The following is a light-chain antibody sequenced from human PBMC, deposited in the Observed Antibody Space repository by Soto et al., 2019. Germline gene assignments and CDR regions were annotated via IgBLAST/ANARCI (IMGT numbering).Light chain of an antibody. J-gene: IGKJ5*01. CDR3: QQYSNLIT. CDR1: QDFSNY. CDR2: DAS. Sequence: DIQMTQSPSSLSASVGDRVTIACQASQDFSNYLNWYQQKLGKAPKLLIYDASNLETGVPSRFSGSGSGTYFSFTISSLQPEDFATCYCQQYSNLITFGQGTRLEIK. V-gene: IGKV1-33*01.